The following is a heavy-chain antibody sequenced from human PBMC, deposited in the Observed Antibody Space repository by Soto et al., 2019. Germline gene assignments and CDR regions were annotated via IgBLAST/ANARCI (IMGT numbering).Heavy chain of an antibody. CDR3: ATGYSYGSYYYYYYGMDV. D-gene: IGHD5-18*01. CDR2: ISGSGGST. V-gene: IGHV3-23*01. J-gene: IGHJ6*02. Sequence: AGGSLRLSCAASGFTFSSYAMSWVRQAPGKGLEWVSAISGSGGSTYYADSVKGRFTISRDNSKNTLYLQMNSLRAEDTAVYYCATGYSYGSYYYYYYGMDVWGQGTTVTVSS. CDR1: GFTFSSYA.